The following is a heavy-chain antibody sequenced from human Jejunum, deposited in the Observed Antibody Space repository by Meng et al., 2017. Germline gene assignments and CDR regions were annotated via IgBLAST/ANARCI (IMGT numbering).Heavy chain of an antibody. V-gene: IGHV1-3*04. CDR1: GYSFTSYA. CDR2: INTDNGNT. J-gene: IGHJ4*02. Sequence: ASVKVSCKASGYSFTSYAMQWVRQAPGQGFEWMGCINTDNGNTEYSRKFQGRVILTRDTSANTAYMELSSLTSEDTAVYYCARERQTSGEDYWGQGTLVTVSS. D-gene: IGHD2-15*01. CDR3: ARERQTSGEDY.